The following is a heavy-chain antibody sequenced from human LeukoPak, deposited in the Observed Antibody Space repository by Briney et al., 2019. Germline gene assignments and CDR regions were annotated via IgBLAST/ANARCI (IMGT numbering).Heavy chain of an antibody. CDR1: GFTFSTYW. V-gene: IGHV3-7*03. J-gene: IGHJ4*02. Sequence: GGSLRLSCAASGFTFSTYWMTWVRQAPGMGLEWVAIIIQDGSAKYYADSVKGRFTISRDNAKNSLYLQMNSLRADDTAIYYCARVMWQQLAPSDYWGQGTLVTVSS. CDR3: ARVMWQQLAPSDY. CDR2: IIQDGSAK. D-gene: IGHD6-13*01.